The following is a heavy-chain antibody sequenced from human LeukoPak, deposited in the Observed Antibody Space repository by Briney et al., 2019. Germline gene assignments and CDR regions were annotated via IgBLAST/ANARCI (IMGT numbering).Heavy chain of an antibody. CDR3: GRVGDFIAGEDYFYMDV. V-gene: IGHV4-34*01. Sequence: SETLSLTCAVYGGSFSDYYWSWIRQPPGKGLEWIGEINHSGNTNYNPSLKSRVTLSVNTSKNQFSLRLSSVTAADTAVYYCGRVGDFIAGEDYFYMDVWGKGTTVTVSS. CDR2: INHSGNT. D-gene: IGHD3-10*01. CDR1: GGSFSDYY. J-gene: IGHJ6*03.